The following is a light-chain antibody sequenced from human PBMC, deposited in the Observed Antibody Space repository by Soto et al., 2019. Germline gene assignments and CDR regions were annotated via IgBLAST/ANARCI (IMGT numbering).Light chain of an antibody. CDR2: DVS. V-gene: IGLV2-14*03. Sequence: QPVLTQPASVSGSPGQSITISCTGTYSDVGGFNYVSWYQQHPGKAPKLMIYDVSNRPSGVSNRFSGSKSGNTASLTISGLQADDEADYYCSSYTSSNTVLFGGGTQLTV. J-gene: IGLJ3*02. CDR3: SSYTSSNTVL. CDR1: YSDVGGFNY.